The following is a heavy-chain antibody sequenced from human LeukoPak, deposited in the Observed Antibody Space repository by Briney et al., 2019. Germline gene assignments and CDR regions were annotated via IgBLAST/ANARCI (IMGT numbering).Heavy chain of an antibody. CDR2: IRYDGSNK. D-gene: IGHD3-9*01. V-gene: IGHV3-30*02. Sequence: GGSLRLSCAASGFTFSSYGMHWVRQAPGKGLEWVAFIRYDGSNKYYADSVKGRFTISRDNSKNTLYLQMNSLRAEDTAVYYCAKVSNYDILTGYHHFKYAIDYWGQGTLVTVSS. CDR3: AKVSNYDILTGYHHFKYAIDY. CDR1: GFTFSSYG. J-gene: IGHJ4*02.